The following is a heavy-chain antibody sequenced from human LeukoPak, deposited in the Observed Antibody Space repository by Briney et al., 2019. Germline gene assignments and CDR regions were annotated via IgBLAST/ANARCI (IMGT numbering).Heavy chain of an antibody. D-gene: IGHD6-19*01. CDR3: ARDWGRRYSSGWYGDFDY. J-gene: IGHJ4*02. V-gene: IGHV3-33*07. Sequence: PGGSLRLSCAASGFTVSSYGIYWVRQARGKGLEWVTVIWYDGSNKYYADSVKGRFTISRDNSKNTLYLQMNSLRPEDTAVYYCARDWGRRYSSGWYGDFDYWGQGTLVTVSS. CDR2: IWYDGSNK. CDR1: GFTVSSYG.